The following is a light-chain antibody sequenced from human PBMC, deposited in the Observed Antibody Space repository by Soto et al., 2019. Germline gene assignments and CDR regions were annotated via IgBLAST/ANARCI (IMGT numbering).Light chain of an antibody. CDR3: QQSRTTAYT. V-gene: IGKV1-39*01. CDR2: AAS. Sequence: IAMTQTPSSLSASVGDRVTITCRAGQDVVNYLNWYQQKPVKAPRLLIYAASSLQSGVPSRLCGSGSGTTFTLPITDLQHEDVAAFYCQQSRTTAYTFAQGTKVDIK. J-gene: IGKJ2*01. CDR1: QDVVNY.